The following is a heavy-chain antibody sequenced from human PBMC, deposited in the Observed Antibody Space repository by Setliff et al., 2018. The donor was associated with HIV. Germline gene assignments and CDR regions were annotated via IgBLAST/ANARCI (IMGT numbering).Heavy chain of an antibody. CDR3: ARSRSTRDAFDI. Sequence: LRLSCAASGFTFIDYALNWVRQSPGKGLEWVSSISISGSYIYYAGSLRGRFTISRDYASNSLYLEMNSLRVEDTAIYYCARSRSTRDAFDIWGQGTMVTVSS. J-gene: IGHJ3*02. CDR1: GFTFIDYA. D-gene: IGHD1-1*01. V-gene: IGHV3-21*01. CDR2: ISISGSYI.